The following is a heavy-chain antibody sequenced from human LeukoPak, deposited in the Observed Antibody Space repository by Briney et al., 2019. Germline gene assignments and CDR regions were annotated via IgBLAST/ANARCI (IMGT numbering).Heavy chain of an antibody. CDR3: ARDRGGDCSSTSCYKNWFDP. V-gene: IGHV4-61*02. Sequence: PSQTLSLTCTVSGGSISSGSYYWSWIRQPAGKGLEWIGRIYTSGSTNYNPSLKSRVTMSVDTSKNQFSLKLSSVTAADTAVYYCARDRGGDCSSTSCYKNWFDPWGQGALVTVSS. J-gene: IGHJ5*02. CDR2: IYTSGST. CDR1: GGSISSGSYY. D-gene: IGHD2-2*02.